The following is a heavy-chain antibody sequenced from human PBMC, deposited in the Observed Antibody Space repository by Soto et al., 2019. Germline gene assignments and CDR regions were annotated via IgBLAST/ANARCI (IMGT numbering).Heavy chain of an antibody. J-gene: IGHJ5*02. CDR3: ARRAHGYPTNWFDP. D-gene: IGHD3-22*01. V-gene: IGHV4-39*01. CDR1: GASVSGGTYY. CDR2: VHYSGIT. Sequence: QLQLQESGPGLVKPSETLSLACSVSGASVSGGTYYWGWIRQPPGKGLEWVGDVHYSGITHYNPSLMSRPTISVDTSHNQFSLKLSSVTAADTAVYYCARRAHGYPTNWFDPWGQGTLVIVSS.